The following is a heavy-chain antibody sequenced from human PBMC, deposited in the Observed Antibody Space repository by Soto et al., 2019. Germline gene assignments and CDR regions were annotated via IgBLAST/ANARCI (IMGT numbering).Heavy chain of an antibody. CDR1: GFTFSSYA. J-gene: IGHJ6*02. Sequence: PGGSLRLSCAASGFTFSSYAMHWVRQAPGKGLEWVAVISYDGSNKYYADSVKGRFTISRDNSKNTLYLQMNSLRAEDTAVYYCARGGYYDSSGYSGGANYYYYYGMDVWGQGTTVTVSS. CDR3: ARGGYYDSSGYSGGANYYYYYGMDV. V-gene: IGHV3-30-3*01. CDR2: ISYDGSNK. D-gene: IGHD3-22*01.